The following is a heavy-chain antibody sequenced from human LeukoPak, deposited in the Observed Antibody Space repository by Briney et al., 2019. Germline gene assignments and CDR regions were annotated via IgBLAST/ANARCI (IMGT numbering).Heavy chain of an antibody. D-gene: IGHD6-13*01. J-gene: IGHJ5*02. V-gene: IGHV4-34*01. CDR3: ARVRAAAGGLALGRNWFDP. Sequence: PSETLSLTCAVYGGSFSGYYWSWIRQPPGKGLEWIGEMYHSGSTNYNPSLKSRVTISVDTSKNQFSLKLSSVTAADTAVYYCARVRAAAGGLALGRNWFDPWGQGTLVT. CDR1: GGSFSGYY. CDR2: MYHSGST.